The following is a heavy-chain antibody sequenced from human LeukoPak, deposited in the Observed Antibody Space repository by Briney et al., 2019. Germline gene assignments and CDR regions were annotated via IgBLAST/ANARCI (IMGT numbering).Heavy chain of an antibody. CDR1: GFTFSNAW. V-gene: IGHV3-15*01. CDR3: ANGDTAMVPFDY. D-gene: IGHD5-18*01. CDR2: IKSKTDGGTT. J-gene: IGHJ4*02. Sequence: KTGGSLRLSCAASGFTFSNAWMSWVRQAPGKGLEWVGRIKSKTDGGTTDYAAPVKGRFTISRDDSKNTLYLQMNSLKTEDTAVYYCANGDTAMVPFDYWGQGTLVTVSS.